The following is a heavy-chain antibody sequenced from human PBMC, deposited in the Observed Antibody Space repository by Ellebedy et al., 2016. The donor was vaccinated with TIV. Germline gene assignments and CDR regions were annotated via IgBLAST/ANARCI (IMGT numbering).Heavy chain of an antibody. V-gene: IGHV3-11*04. J-gene: IGHJ5*02. Sequence: GESLKISXAASGFTFSDYYMSWIRQAPGKGLEWVSYISSSSSTIYYADSVKGRFTISRDNAKNSLYLQMNSLRDEDTAVYYCARAPPDRVFARRGWFDPWGQGTLVTVSS. D-gene: IGHD1-14*01. CDR2: ISSSSSTI. CDR1: GFTFSDYY. CDR3: ARAPPDRVFARRGWFDP.